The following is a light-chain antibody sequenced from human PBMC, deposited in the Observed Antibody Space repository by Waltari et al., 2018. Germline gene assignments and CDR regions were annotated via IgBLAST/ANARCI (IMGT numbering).Light chain of an antibody. CDR1: TSDVGGFAY. J-gene: IGLJ2*01. CDR3: SSFAGSSQLL. CDR2: AVS. Sequence: QSALTPPPSASGSPGQSVTISCTGTTSDVGGFAYCTWYQQQPGKVPSLMIYAVSKRPSGLPDRCSGSKSGNTASLTVSGLQVEDDADYYCSSFAGSSQLLFGGGTKLTVL. V-gene: IGLV2-8*01.